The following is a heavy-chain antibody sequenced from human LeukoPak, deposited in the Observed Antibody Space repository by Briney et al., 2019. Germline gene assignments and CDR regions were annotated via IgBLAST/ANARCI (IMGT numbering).Heavy chain of an antibody. CDR2: INWNGGST. D-gene: IGHD2-21*02. J-gene: IGHJ4*02. Sequence: GGSLRLSYAASGFTFGNYGMSWVRQAPGKGLEWVSGINWNGGSTGYADSVEGRFTISRDNAKNSQYLQMNSLRVEDTALYYCARAQTYGDSRLLLDYWGQGTLVTVSS. CDR3: ARAQTYGDSRLLLDY. V-gene: IGHV3-20*03. CDR1: GFTFGNYG.